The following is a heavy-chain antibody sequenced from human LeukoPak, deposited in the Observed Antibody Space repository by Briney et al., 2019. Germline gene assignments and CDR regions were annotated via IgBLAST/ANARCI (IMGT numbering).Heavy chain of an antibody. CDR2: INPSGGST. V-gene: IGHV1-46*01. D-gene: IGHD6-6*01. J-gene: IGHJ6*03. Sequence: ASVKVSCKASGYTFTSYYMHWVRQAPGQGLEWMGIINPSGGSTSYAQKFQGRVTMTRDMSTSTVYMELSSLRSEDTAVYYCARADGSSSSVGYYYYMDVWGKGTTVTVSS. CDR3: ARADGSSSSVGYYYYMDV. CDR1: GYTFTSYY.